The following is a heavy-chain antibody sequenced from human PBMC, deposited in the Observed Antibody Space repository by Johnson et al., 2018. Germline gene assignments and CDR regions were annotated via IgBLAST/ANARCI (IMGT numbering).Heavy chain of an antibody. CDR1: GFTFSVYG. D-gene: IGHD2-15*01. V-gene: IGHV3-30*18. J-gene: IGHJ6*02. CDR3: AKVQKRYGSGVSCYSVFYYGMDV. CDR2: IFNDGNTK. Sequence: QVQLVQSGGGVVQPGRSLRLSCAASGFTFSVYGMHWVRQAPGKGLEWVAVIFNDGNTKDYADSVKGRLTISRDNSKTTLYLQMNSLRPEDTALYYCAKVQKRYGSGVSCYSVFYYGMDVWGQGTTVTVSS.